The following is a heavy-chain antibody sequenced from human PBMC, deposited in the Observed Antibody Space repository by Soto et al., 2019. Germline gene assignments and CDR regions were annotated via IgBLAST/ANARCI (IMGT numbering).Heavy chain of an antibody. V-gene: IGHV3-33*01. CDR3: ARERVDILTGYLDYYYYGMDV. J-gene: IGHJ6*02. Sequence: PGGSLRLSCAASGFTFSSYGMHWVRQAPGKGLEWVAVIWYDGSNKYYADSVKGRFTISRDNSKNTLYLQMNSLRAEDTAVYYCARERVDILTGYLDYYYYGMDVWGQGTTVTVSS. CDR1: GFTFSSYG. D-gene: IGHD3-9*01. CDR2: IWYDGSNK.